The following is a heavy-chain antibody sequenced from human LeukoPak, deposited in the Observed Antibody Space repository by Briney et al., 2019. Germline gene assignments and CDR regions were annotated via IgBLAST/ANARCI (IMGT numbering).Heavy chain of an antibody. J-gene: IGHJ4*02. D-gene: IGHD6-13*01. V-gene: IGHV5-51*01. CDR3: ARLPGGYISSWFDY. CDR1: GYSFSRHW. Sequence: GESLKISCKGSGYSFSRHWIGWVRQMPGKGLEWMGIVYPGDSETRYSPSFQGHVTISADKSISTVYLQWSSLKVSDTATYYCARLPGGYISSWFDYWGQGTLVTVSS. CDR2: VYPGDSET.